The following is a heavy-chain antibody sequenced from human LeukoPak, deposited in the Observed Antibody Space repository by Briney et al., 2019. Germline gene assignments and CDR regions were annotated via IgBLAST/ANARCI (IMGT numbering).Heavy chain of an antibody. CDR3: ATAAYSSGWYVAFDI. CDR1: GYTPTELP. J-gene: IGHJ3*02. V-gene: IGHV1-24*01. Sequence: ASVKVSCKVSGYTPTELPMHWVRQAHGKGLKWIGRFDPEDGETIYAQKFQGRVTMTEDTSTDTAYMELSSLRSEDTAVYYCATAAYSSGWYVAFDIWGQGTMVTVSS. D-gene: IGHD6-19*01. CDR2: FDPEDGET.